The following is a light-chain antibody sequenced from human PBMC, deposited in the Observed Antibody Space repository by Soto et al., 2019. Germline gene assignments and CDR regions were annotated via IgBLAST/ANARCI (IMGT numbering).Light chain of an antibody. CDR2: AAS. Sequence: DIQMTQSPSSLSASVGDRVTITCRASQGISIYLAWFQQKPGKASKSLIYAASTLQSGVPSKFTGGGSGTDVTLTISSLQPEDSATYYCQQYNTYPRTFGQGTKVEVK. V-gene: IGKV1-16*02. CDR3: QQYNTYPRT. J-gene: IGKJ1*01. CDR1: QGISIY.